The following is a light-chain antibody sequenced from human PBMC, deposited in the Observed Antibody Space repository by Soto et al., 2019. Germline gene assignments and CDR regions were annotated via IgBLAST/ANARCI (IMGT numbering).Light chain of an antibody. CDR2: SDD. CDR1: NSNIGRYS. V-gene: IGLV1-44*01. CDR3: ASCDDNLNGPL. Sequence: QSVLTQPPSLSGTPGQRGTISCSGSNSNIGRYSVNWYQHFPGTDPKILIYSDDERPSGVPARLSGSKSGTSASLAISGLQSEDEAEYYFASCDDNLNGPLFGGGTKLTFL. J-gene: IGLJ3*02.